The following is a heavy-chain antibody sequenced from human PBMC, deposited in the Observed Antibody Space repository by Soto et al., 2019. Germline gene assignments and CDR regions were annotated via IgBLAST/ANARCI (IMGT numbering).Heavy chain of an antibody. CDR2: ISYDGSDK. V-gene: IGHV3-30-3*01. Sequence: HPGGSLRLSCAASGFTFSTYAMHWVRQAPGKGLEWVALISYDGSDKDYADSVKGRFTISRDNSRNTLFLQMNSLRAEDTAVYYCTTRYDYVWGSYLYTLPFDYWDQGTLVTVSS. D-gene: IGHD3-16*02. CDR1: GFTFSTYA. J-gene: IGHJ4*02. CDR3: TTRYDYVWGSYLYTLPFDY.